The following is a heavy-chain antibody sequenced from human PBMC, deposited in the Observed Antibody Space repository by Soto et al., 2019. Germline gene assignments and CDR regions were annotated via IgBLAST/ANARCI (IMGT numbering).Heavy chain of an antibody. D-gene: IGHD3-16*01. CDR1: GFTFSNYW. J-gene: IGHJ5*02. V-gene: IGHV3-74*01. Sequence: EVQLVESGGDLVQPGGSLRLSCAASGFTFSNYWMHWVRQAPGKGLMWVSRINPDGSRTTYADSVTGRFAISRDNAKNPVYLQMHSLRAEDAAVYYCARVKLGSYDWFDPWGQGTLVTVSS. CDR3: ARVKLGSYDWFDP. CDR2: INPDGSRT.